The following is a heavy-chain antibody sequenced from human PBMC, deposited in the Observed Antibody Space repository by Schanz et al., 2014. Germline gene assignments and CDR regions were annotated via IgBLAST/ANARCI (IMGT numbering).Heavy chain of an antibody. Sequence: AQLVESGGGVVQPGRSLRLSCAASGFTFSSYGMHWVRQAPGKGLEWISYISNSGTYTKYADSVKGRFVISRDNARSSLYLQMSSLRDGDTAVYYCASVIMVAGNHRDGRDVWGQGTTVIVSS. D-gene: IGHD6-19*01. V-gene: IGHV3-21*05. CDR1: GFTFSSYG. CDR3: ASVIMVAGNHRDGRDV. CDR2: ISNSGTYT. J-gene: IGHJ6*02.